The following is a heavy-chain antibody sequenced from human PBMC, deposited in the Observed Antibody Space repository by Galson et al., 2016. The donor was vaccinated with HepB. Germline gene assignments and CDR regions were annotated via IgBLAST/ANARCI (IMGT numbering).Heavy chain of an antibody. Sequence: SLRLSCAVSGFTLRDNYMNWVRQAPGKGLEWVSVLYTGGATYYADPVRGRFTISRDNSNRLSLQMNSLKADDPAVYFCAIIPTASDHVYLDLWGRGTLVTVSS. V-gene: IGHV3-53*05. CDR2: LYTGGAT. D-gene: IGHD1-14*01. CDR1: GFTLRDNY. J-gene: IGHJ2*01. CDR3: AIIPTASDHVYLDL.